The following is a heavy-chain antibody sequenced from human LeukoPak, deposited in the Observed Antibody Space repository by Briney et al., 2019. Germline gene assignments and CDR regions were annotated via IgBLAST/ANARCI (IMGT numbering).Heavy chain of an antibody. CDR1: GFTFSSYG. CDR2: ISYDGSNK. J-gene: IGHJ6*03. Sequence: PGGSLRLSCAASGFTFSSYGMHWVRQAPGKGLEWVAVISYDGSNKYYADSVKGRFTISRDSSKNTLYLQMNSLRAEDTAVYYCAREAMFDFWSGYYRHPADYYYYMDVWGKGTTVTVSS. CDR3: AREAMFDFWSGYYRHPADYYYYMDV. D-gene: IGHD3-3*01. V-gene: IGHV3-30*03.